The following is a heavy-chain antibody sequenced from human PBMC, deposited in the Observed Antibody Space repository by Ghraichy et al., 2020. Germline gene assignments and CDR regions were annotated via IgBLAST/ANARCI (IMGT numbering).Heavy chain of an antibody. CDR3: ARGYCSSTSCYDDAGYYYYMDV. CDR2: INPNSGGT. V-gene: IGHV1-2*04. CDR1: GYTFTGYY. Sequence: ASVKVSCKASGYTFTGYYMHWVRQAPGQGLEWMGWINPNSGGTNYAQKFQGWVTMTRDTSISTAYMELSRLRSDDTAVYYCARGYCSSTSCYDDAGYYYYMDVWGKGTTVTVSS. J-gene: IGHJ6*03. D-gene: IGHD2-2*01.